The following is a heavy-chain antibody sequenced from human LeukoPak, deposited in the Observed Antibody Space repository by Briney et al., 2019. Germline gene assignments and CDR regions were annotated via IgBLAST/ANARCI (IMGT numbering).Heavy chain of an antibody. D-gene: IGHD6-19*01. J-gene: IGHJ5*01. CDR1: LVAFRVHA. CDR3: AKPISGGLAVTADWFHP. Sequence: GGSLRLSCTPSLVAFRVHAMSSLRQPPGKGLEWVSTINANSGTTSYAASVRGRFTISRDNSKNTLYLQLNTLRADDTATYYCAKPISGGLAVTADWFHPWGQGTLVVVSS. CDR2: INANSGTT. V-gene: IGHV3-23*01.